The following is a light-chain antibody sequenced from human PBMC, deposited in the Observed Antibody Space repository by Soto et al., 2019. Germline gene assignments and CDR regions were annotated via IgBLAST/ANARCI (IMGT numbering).Light chain of an antibody. CDR1: QSVSSSY. CDR3: HQYDSSPLT. CDR2: GAS. J-gene: IGKJ1*01. Sequence: EIVVTQSPGTLSLSPGERATLSCRASQSVSSSYLAWYQQKPGQAPRLLIYGASSRATGIPDRFSGSGSGTDFTLTISRLEPEDFAVYYCHQYDSSPLTFGQGTKVEIK. V-gene: IGKV3-20*01.